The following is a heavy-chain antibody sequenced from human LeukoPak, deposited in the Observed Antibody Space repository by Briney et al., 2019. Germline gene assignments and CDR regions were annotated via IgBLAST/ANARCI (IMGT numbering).Heavy chain of an antibody. CDR2: IYYSGST. V-gene: IGHV4-39*02. D-gene: IGHD1-7*01. J-gene: IGHJ3*02. CDR3: AREWYNWNYSAFDI. CDR1: GGSISRSNHY. Sequence: SETLSLTCTVSGGSISRSNHYWGWIRQPPGKGLEWIGSIYYSGSTYYNPSLKSRVTISVDTSKNQFSLKLSSVTAADTAVYYCAREWYNWNYSAFDIWGQGTMVTVSS.